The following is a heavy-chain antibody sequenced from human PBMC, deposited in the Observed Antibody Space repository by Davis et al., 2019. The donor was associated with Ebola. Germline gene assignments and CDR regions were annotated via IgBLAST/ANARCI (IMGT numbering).Heavy chain of an antibody. D-gene: IGHD1-26*01. Sequence: HTGGSLRLSCAASGFTFSSYWMHWVRQAPGKGLVWVSRINGDGTSTDFADSVKGRFTISRDNAKNTLYLQMNSLRAEDTAVYYCARDFDSGSYCWGQGSLVTVSS. CDR3: ARDFDSGSYC. CDR1: GFTFSSYW. J-gene: IGHJ4*02. V-gene: IGHV3-74*01. CDR2: INGDGTST.